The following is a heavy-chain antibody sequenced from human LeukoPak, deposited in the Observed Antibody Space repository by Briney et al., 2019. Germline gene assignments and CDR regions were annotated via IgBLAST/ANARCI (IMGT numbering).Heavy chain of an antibody. Sequence: ASVKVSCKASGYTFTGYYMHWVRQAPGQGLEWMGIINPSGGSTSYAQKFQGRVTMTRDTSTSTVYMELSSLRSEDTAVYYCARETHDYSNYGLDYYYYYYMDAWGKGTTVTVSS. CDR3: ARETHDYSNYGLDYYYYYYMDA. CDR2: INPSGGST. CDR1: GYTFTGYY. V-gene: IGHV1-46*01. J-gene: IGHJ6*03. D-gene: IGHD4-11*01.